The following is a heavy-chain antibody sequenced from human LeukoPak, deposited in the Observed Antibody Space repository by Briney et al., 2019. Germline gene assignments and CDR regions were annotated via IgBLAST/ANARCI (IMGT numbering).Heavy chain of an antibody. CDR3: ARAFDGTYDSSGYYYWAY. CDR1: GGTFSSYA. J-gene: IGHJ4*02. V-gene: IGHV1-69*06. Sequence: GASVKVSCKASGGTFSSYAISWVRQAPGQGLEWMGGIIPIFGTANYAQKFQGRVTITADKSTSTAYMELSSLRSEDTAVYYRARAFDGTYDSSGYYYWAYWGQGTLVTVSS. CDR2: IIPIFGTA. D-gene: IGHD3-22*01.